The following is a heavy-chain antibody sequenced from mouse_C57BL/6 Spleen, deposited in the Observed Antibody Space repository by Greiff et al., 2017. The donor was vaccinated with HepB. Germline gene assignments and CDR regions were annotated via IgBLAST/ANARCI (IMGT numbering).Heavy chain of an antibody. CDR3: ARYYGSSYPGGYLDY. CDR2: IYPGGGYT. CDR1: GYTFTNYW. V-gene: IGHV1-63*01. D-gene: IGHD1-1*01. J-gene: IGHJ2*01. Sequence: QVQLQQSGAELVRPGTSVKMSCKASGYTFTNYWIGWAKQRPGHGLEWIGDIYPGGGYTNYNEKFKGKATLTADKSSSTAYMQFSSLTSEDSAIYYCARYYGSSYPGGYLDYWGQGTTLTVSS.